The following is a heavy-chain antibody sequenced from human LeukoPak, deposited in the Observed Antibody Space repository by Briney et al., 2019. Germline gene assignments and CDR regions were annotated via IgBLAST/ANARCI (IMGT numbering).Heavy chain of an antibody. Sequence: ASVKVSCKASGYTFTGYYLHWVRQAPGQGLEWMGWINPNSGVTNYARKFQGRGTMTRDTSISAAYMELSSLRSDDTAVYYCARDLGYCSGGSCRIFDYWGQGTLVTVSS. CDR1: GYTFTGYY. V-gene: IGHV1-2*07. CDR2: INPNSGVT. J-gene: IGHJ4*02. D-gene: IGHD2-15*01. CDR3: ARDLGYCSGGSCRIFDY.